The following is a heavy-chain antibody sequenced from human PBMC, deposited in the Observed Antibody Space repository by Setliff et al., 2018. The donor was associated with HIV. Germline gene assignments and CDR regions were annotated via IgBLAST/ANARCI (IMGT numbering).Heavy chain of an antibody. CDR3: ARGGPTVAYGVDV. V-gene: IGHV4-34*01. J-gene: IGHJ6*02. Sequence: SETLSLTCTVYGGSFSNYYTNWIRQPPGKGLEWIGELSPSGTTRSNPSLQSRVTISLDTSNNQFSLKLTSVTAADTAMYYCARGGPTVAYGVDVWGQGTTVTVSS. D-gene: IGHD4-17*01. CDR1: GGSFSNYY. CDR2: LSPSGTT.